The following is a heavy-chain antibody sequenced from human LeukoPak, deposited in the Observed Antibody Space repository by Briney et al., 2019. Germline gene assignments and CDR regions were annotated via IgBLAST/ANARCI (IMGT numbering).Heavy chain of an antibody. CDR2: ISSSSNAI. Sequence: GGSLRLSCAASGLAFTTSAMNWVRQTPGKGLEWLSFISSSSNAICYGDSVRGRFTISRDNAKNSLYLQMNSLRAEDTAIYFCARGRDHAFDIWGQGTRVTVSS. CDR1: GLAFTTSA. CDR3: ARGRDHAFDI. J-gene: IGHJ3*02. V-gene: IGHV3-48*01.